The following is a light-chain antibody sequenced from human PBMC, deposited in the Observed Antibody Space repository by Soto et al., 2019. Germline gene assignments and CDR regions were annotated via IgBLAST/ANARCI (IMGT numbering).Light chain of an antibody. CDR2: DAS. V-gene: IGKV1-5*01. J-gene: IGKJ2*01. CDR1: QSISSW. Sequence: DIQMTQSPSTLSASVGDRVTITCRASQSISSWLAWYQQKPGKAPKLLIYDASSLESGVPSRLSGSGSGTEFTLTISSLQTDDFATYYCQQYNSYSHTFGQGTKLEIK. CDR3: QQYNSYSHT.